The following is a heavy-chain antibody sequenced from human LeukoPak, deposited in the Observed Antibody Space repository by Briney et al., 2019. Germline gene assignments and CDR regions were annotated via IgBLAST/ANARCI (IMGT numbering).Heavy chain of an antibody. V-gene: IGHV3-66*01. CDR1: GFTVSSNY. Sequence: GGSLRLSCAASGFTVSSNYMSWVRQAPGKGLEWVSVIYSCGSTYYSDSVKGRFTISRDNSKNTLYLQMNSLRAEDTAVYYCARDLSPLRYFNWLLCERVSYYYYMDVWGKGTTVTVSS. J-gene: IGHJ6*03. CDR3: ARDLSPLRYFNWLLCERVSYYYYMDV. D-gene: IGHD3-9*01. CDR2: IYSCGST.